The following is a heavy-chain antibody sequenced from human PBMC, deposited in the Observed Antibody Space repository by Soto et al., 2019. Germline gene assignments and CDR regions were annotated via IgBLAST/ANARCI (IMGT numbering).Heavy chain of an antibody. CDR3: AKDPFDDDFWKVYYYMDV. CDR2: ISGSGGST. CDR1: GFTFSSYA. D-gene: IGHD3-3*01. Sequence: PGGSLRLSCAASGFTFSSYAMSWVRQAPGKGLEWVSAISGSGGSTYYADSVKGRFTISRDNSKNTLYLQMNSLRAEDTAVYYCAKDPFDDDFWKVYYYMDVWGKGTTVTVSS. V-gene: IGHV3-23*01. J-gene: IGHJ6*03.